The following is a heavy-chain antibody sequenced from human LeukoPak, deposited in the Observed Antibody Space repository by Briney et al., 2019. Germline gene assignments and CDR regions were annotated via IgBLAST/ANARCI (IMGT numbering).Heavy chain of an antibody. D-gene: IGHD3-10*02. V-gene: IGHV3-30*04. J-gene: IGHJ6*04. Sequence: GGSLRLSCAASGFTFSSYAMHWVRQAPGKGLEWVAVISYDKSHKYYADSVKGRFTISRDNSKNTLYLQMNSLRAEDTAVYYCAELGITMIGGVWGKGTTVTISS. CDR2: ISYDKSHK. CDR3: AELGITMIGGV. CDR1: GFTFSSYA.